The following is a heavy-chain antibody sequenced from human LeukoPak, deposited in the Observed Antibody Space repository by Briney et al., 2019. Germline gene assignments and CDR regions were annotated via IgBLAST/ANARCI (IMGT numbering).Heavy chain of an antibody. CDR3: ARDAFRYDFSFDY. D-gene: IGHD3-3*01. V-gene: IGHV4-34*01. Sequence: PSETLSLTCAVYGGSFSGYYWSWIRQPPGKGLEWIGEINHSGSTNYNPSLKSRVTISVDTSKNQFSLKLSSVTAADTAVYYCARDAFRYDFSFDYWGQGTLVTVSS. CDR2: INHSGST. CDR1: GGSFSGYY. J-gene: IGHJ4*02.